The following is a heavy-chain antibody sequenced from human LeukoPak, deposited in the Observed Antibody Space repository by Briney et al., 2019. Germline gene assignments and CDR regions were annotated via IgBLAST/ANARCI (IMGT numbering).Heavy chain of an antibody. CDR3: AREYGTENDY. CDR1: GYTFTNYG. J-gene: IGHJ4*02. V-gene: IGHV1-18*01. D-gene: IGHD1-26*01. CDR2: INTSKGNT. Sequence: ASVKVSCKASGYTFTNYGVHWVRQAPGQGLEWMAWINTSKGNTEYAQKFQGRVTLTTDTSTSTAYMELRSLRSDDTAVYYCAREYGTENDYWGQGTLSPSPQ.